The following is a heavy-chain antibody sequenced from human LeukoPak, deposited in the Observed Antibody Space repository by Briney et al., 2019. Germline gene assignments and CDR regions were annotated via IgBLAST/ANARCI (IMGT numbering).Heavy chain of an antibody. V-gene: IGHV4-34*01. Sequence: SETLSLTRAVYGGSFSDYYWSWIRQPPGKGLEWIGEIDHRESTTYNPSLKSRVTISVDTSKNQFSLKLNSVTAADTAVYYCASRMYHYYGMDVWGQGTTVIVSS. CDR2: IDHREST. CDR1: GGSFSDYY. CDR3: ASRMYHYYGMDV. J-gene: IGHJ6*02.